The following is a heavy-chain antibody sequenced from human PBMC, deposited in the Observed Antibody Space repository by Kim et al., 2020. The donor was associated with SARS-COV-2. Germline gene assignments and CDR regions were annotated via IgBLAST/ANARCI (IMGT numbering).Heavy chain of an antibody. Sequence: SETLSLTCTVSSDSISIYYCSWIRQFPGKGLEWIGYIYYSGSTNYNPSLNSRVTMSWDTSKNQFSLELTSVTDADTAVYYCARSEGRGSWHQFDYWGQGILVTVSS. CDR2: IYYSGST. D-gene: IGHD6-13*01. CDR1: SDSISIYY. V-gene: IGHV4-59*01. J-gene: IGHJ4*02. CDR3: ARSEGRGSWHQFDY.